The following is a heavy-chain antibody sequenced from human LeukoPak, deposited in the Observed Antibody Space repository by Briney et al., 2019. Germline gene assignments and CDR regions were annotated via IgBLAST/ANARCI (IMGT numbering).Heavy chain of an antibody. CDR1: GGSFSGYY. D-gene: IGHD2-15*01. V-gene: IGHV4-34*01. CDR2: INHSGST. Sequence: PSETLSLTCAVYGGSFSGYYWSWIRQPPGKGLEWIGEINHSGSTNYNPSLKSRVTISVDTSKNQFSLKLSSVTAADTAVYYCARGYCSGGGCYLSWFDPWGQGTRVTVSS. J-gene: IGHJ5*02. CDR3: ARGYCSGGGCYLSWFDP.